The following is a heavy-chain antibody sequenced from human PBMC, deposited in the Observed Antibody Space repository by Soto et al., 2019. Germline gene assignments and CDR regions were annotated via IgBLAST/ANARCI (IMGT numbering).Heavy chain of an antibody. V-gene: IGHV4-34*02. CDR1: GGSLSGYY. Sequence: QVQLQQWGAGLLKPSETLSLTCTVFGGSLSGYYWTWIRQSPGKGLEWIGEINPNGDTNYSPSLKSRVTMSVDTSKTQFALKLHSVTAADTAVYYCARLAEENAVLVPAPIGLDYWGQGTLVTVSS. D-gene: IGHD2-2*02. CDR3: ARLAEENAVLVPAPIGLDY. CDR2: INPNGDT. J-gene: IGHJ4*02.